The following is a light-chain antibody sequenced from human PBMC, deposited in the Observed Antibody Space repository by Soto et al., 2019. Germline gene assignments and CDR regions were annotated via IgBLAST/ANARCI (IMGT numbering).Light chain of an antibody. J-gene: IGLJ1*01. CDR2: EVT. Sequence: QSALTQPASVSGSPGQPITISCTGTRSDVGGYNYVSWYQQHPGKAPRVIIYEVTYRPAGVSSRFSGSKSGNTAYLTISGLQAEDEADYYCTSFTASITYVFGTGTKVTVL. CDR1: RSDVGGYNY. CDR3: TSFTASITYV. V-gene: IGLV2-14*03.